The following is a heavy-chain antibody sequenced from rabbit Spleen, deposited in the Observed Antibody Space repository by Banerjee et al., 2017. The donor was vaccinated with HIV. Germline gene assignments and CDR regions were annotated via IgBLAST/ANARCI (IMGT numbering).Heavy chain of an antibody. Sequence: QSLEESGGGLVQPEGSLTLTCTASGFSFSSNYYMCWVRQAPGKGLEWIACIYSSSSGSTYYASWAKGRFTISKTSSTAVTLQMTSLTAADTATYFCARSDNGGSLDYDYAFILWGPGTLVTVS. CDR1: GFSFSSNYY. V-gene: IGHV1S40*01. J-gene: IGHJ4*01. CDR2: IYSSSSGST. D-gene: IGHD3-1*01. CDR3: ARSDNGGSLDYDYAFIL.